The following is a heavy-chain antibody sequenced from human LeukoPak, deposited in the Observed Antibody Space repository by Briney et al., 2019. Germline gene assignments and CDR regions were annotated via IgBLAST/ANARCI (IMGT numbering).Heavy chain of an antibody. CDR2: IYYSGST. CDR3: ARILYGSGSYSAFDI. D-gene: IGHD3-10*01. Sequence: SETLSLTCTVSGGSISSYYWSWIRQPPGKGLEWIGYIYYSGSTNYNPSLKSRVTISVDTSKNQFSLKLSSVTAADTAVYYCARILYGSGSYSAFDIWGQGTMVTVSS. V-gene: IGHV4-59*01. CDR1: GGSISSYY. J-gene: IGHJ3*02.